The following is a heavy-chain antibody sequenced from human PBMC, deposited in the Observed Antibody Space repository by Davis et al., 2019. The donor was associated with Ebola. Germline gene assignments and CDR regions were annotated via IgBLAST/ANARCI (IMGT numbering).Heavy chain of an antibody. CDR3: AASSGLSYFDL. CDR1: GGSVSSGSYY. Sequence: PSETLSLTCTVSGGSVSSGSYYWSWIRQPPGKGLEWIGYIYYSGSTNYNPSLKSRVTISVDTSKNQFSLKLSSVTAADTAVYYCAASSGLSYFDLWGRGTLVTVSS. D-gene: IGHD3-22*01. V-gene: IGHV4-61*01. J-gene: IGHJ2*01. CDR2: IYYSGST.